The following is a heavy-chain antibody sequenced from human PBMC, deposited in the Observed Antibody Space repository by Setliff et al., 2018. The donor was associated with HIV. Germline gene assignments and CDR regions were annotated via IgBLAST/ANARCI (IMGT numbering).Heavy chain of an antibody. CDR1: GDSINSGNYY. D-gene: IGHD3-16*01. V-gene: IGHV4-31*03. Sequence: PSETLSLTCTVSGDSINSGNYYWSWIRQHPGKGLEWIGYIYYSGSTYYSPSLKSRVTISEDTSKNQFSLQLTSVTAADTAVYYCVNPSGAMGDFDSWGQGTLVTVSS. CDR2: IYYSGST. J-gene: IGHJ4*02. CDR3: VNPSGAMGDFDS.